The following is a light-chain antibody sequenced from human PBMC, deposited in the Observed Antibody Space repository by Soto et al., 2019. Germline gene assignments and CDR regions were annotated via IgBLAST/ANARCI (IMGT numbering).Light chain of an antibody. CDR1: SSDVGGYNY. CDR3: RSYAGSNNVV. V-gene: IGLV2-8*01. J-gene: IGLJ2*01. CDR2: EVS. Sequence: QSVLTQPPSASGSPGQSVTISCTGTSSDVGGYNYVSWYQQHPGKAPKLMIYEVSKRPSGVPDRFSGSKSGHTASLTVSGLQAEDEADYYCRSYAGSNNVVFGGGTKLNVL.